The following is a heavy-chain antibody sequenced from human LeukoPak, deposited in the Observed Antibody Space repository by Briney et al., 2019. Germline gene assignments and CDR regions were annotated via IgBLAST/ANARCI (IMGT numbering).Heavy chain of an antibody. CDR2: IRYDGSNK. Sequence: PGGSLILSCAASGFTFSSYGMHWVRQAPGKGLEWVAFIRYDGSNKYYADSVKGRFTISRDNSKNTLYLQMNSLRAEDTAVYYCANGEQWSLDYWGQGTLVTVSS. V-gene: IGHV3-30*02. D-gene: IGHD6-19*01. CDR3: ANGEQWSLDY. CDR1: GFTFSSYG. J-gene: IGHJ4*02.